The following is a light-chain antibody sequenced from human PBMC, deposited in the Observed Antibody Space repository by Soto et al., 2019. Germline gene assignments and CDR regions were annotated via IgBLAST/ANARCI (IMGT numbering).Light chain of an antibody. Sequence: DVVVKRVALCLSVAPGQTASISCESSQSLLHITGETFLFWYLQKPGQSPQLLIYEVSTRVSGVPDRFSGSGSGTDFTPEISRVQTAHVGIYYCMQSTQLPPTFGQGTRQEN. J-gene: IGKJ5*01. CDR3: MQSTQLPPT. CDR1: QSLLHITGETF. CDR2: EVS. V-gene: IGKV2D-29*02.